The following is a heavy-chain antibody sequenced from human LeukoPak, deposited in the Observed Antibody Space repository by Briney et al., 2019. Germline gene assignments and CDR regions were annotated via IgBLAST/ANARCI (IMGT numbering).Heavy chain of an antibody. V-gene: IGHV1-69*05. CDR2: IIPIFGTA. D-gene: IGHD4-17*01. J-gene: IGHJ4*02. Sequence: ASVKVSCKASGGTFSSYAISWVRQAPGQGLEWMGGIIPIFGTANYAQKLQGRVTMTTDTSTSTAYMELRNLRSDDTAVYYCATPHELYGDLDYWGQGTLVTVSS. CDR1: GGTFSSYA. CDR3: ATPHELYGDLDY.